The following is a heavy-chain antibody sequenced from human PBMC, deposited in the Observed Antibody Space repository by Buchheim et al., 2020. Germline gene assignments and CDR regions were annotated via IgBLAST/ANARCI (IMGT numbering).Heavy chain of an antibody. CDR1: GFTFSSYW. Sequence: EVQLVESGGGLVQPGGSLRLSCAASGFTFSSYWMSWVRQAPGKGLEWVANIKPDGSEKYYVDSVQGRFTISRDNAKNSLYLQMNSLRAEDTAVYYCARVSKYDILTGYYYYYGMDVWGQGTT. J-gene: IGHJ6*02. V-gene: IGHV3-7*03. D-gene: IGHD3-9*01. CDR3: ARVSKYDILTGYYYYYGMDV. CDR2: IKPDGSEK.